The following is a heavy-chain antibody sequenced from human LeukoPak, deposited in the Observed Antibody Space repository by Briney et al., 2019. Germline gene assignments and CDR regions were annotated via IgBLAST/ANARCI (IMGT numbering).Heavy chain of an antibody. CDR2: ISFDGSNK. Sequence: GGSLRLSCAGSGFTFSNYAMHWVRQAPGKGLEWVAVISFDGSNKYYADSVKGRFTISRDNSKNTLYLQMNSLRAEDTAVYYCARESPAARGVFDYWGQGTLVTVSS. D-gene: IGHD2-2*01. J-gene: IGHJ4*02. V-gene: IGHV3-30*01. CDR3: ARESPAARGVFDY. CDR1: GFTFSNYA.